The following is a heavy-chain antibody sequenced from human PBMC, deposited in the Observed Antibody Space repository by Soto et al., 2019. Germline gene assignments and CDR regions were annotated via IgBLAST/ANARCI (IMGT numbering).Heavy chain of an antibody. V-gene: IGHV3-23*01. Sequence: EVQLLESGGGLVQPGGSLRLSCAASGFTFSSYAMSWVRQAPGKGLEWVAAISGSGGSTYYADSVKGRFTISRDNSKNTLYLQMNSLRAEETAVYYCAKSDRSSCCYGFDYWGQGTLVTVSS. CDR3: AKSDRSSCCYGFDY. J-gene: IGHJ4*02. D-gene: IGHD2-2*01. CDR1: GFTFSSYA. CDR2: ISGSGGST.